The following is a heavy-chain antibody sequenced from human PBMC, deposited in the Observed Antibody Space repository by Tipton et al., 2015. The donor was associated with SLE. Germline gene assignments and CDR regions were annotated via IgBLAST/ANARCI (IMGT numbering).Heavy chain of an antibody. CDR3: ARGEIVVVIFDY. Sequence: LSLTCTVSGGSISSGDYYWSWIRQPPGKGLEWIGYIYYSGSTYYNPSLKSRVTISVDTSKNQFSLKLSSVTAADTAVYYCARGEIVVVIFDYWGQGTLVTVSS. V-gene: IGHV4-30-4*01. D-gene: IGHD3-22*01. J-gene: IGHJ4*02. CDR1: GGSISSGDYY. CDR2: IYYSGST.